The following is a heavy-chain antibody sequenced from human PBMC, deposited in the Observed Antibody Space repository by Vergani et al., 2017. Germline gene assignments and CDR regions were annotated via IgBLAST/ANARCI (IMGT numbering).Heavy chain of an antibody. V-gene: IGHV3-30-3*01. CDR3: ARVYRVNYIDV. J-gene: IGHJ6*03. D-gene: IGHD1-14*01. CDR2: ISYDGSNK. Sequence: QVQLVESGGGVVPPGRSLRLSCAASGFTFSSYAMHWVRQAPGKGLEWVAVISYDGSNKYYADSVKGRFTISRDNSKNTLYLQMNSLRAEETAVYYCARVYRVNYIDVWGKGTTFTVSS. CDR1: GFTFSSYA.